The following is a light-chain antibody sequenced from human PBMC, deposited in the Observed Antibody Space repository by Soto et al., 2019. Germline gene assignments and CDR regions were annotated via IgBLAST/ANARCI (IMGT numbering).Light chain of an antibody. CDR2: EVN. Sequence: QSALTQPASLSGSPGQSITISCTGTSSDIGAYDYVSWFQQHPGKAPKLMISEVNNRPSGVSHRFSGSRSGNTASLTISGLQAEDEADYHCCSYTGNTTPVFGGGTKLTVL. J-gene: IGLJ3*02. V-gene: IGLV2-14*01. CDR3: CSYTGNTTPV. CDR1: SSDIGAYDY.